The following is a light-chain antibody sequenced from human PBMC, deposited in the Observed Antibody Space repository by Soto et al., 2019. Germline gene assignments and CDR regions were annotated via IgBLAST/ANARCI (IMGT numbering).Light chain of an antibody. CDR1: SGSIASNY. CDR3: QSYDSIIGAV. Sequence: NFMLTQPHSVSESPGKTVAISCTRSSGSIASNYVQWYQQRPGSAPTTVIYEDNQRPSGVPDRFSGSIDSSSNSASLTISGLKTEDEADYYCQSYDSIIGAVVGGGTQLTVL. V-gene: IGLV6-57*04. J-gene: IGLJ7*01. CDR2: EDN.